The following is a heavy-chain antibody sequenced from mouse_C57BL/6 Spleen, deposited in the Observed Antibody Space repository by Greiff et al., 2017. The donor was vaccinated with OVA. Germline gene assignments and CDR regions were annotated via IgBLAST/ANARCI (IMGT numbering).Heavy chain of an antibody. Sequence: EVQLVESGGGLVQPGGSMKLSCVASGFTFSNYWMNWVRQSPEKGLEWVAQIRLKSDNYATHYAESVKGRFTISRDDSKSSVYLQMNNLRAEDTGIYYCTVSHYAMDYWGQGTSVTVSS. CDR2: IRLKSDNYAT. V-gene: IGHV6-3*01. D-gene: IGHD6-1*01. CDR1: GFTFSNYW. J-gene: IGHJ4*01. CDR3: TVSHYAMDY.